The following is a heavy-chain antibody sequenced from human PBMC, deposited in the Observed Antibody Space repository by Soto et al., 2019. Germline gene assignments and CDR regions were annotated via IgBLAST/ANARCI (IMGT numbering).Heavy chain of an antibody. D-gene: IGHD6-19*01. J-gene: IGHJ4*02. CDR3: ARGGSRRGGYSSGWDFAGTGGPRLDLDY. CDR2: ISAYNGNT. CDR1: GYTFTSYG. V-gene: IGHV1-18*01. Sequence: QVQLVQSGAEVKKPGASVKVSCKASGYTFTSYGIIWVRQAPGQGLEWMGWISAYNGNTNYAQKLQGRVTMTTDTSTSTADMELRSLRSDDTAVYYGARGGSRRGGYSSGWDFAGTGGPRLDLDYWGQGTLVTVSS.